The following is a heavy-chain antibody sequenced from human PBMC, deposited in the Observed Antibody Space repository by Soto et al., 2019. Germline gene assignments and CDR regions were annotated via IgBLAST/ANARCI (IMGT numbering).Heavy chain of an antibody. D-gene: IGHD3-22*01. Sequence: GESLKISCKGSGYSFNSYWISWVRQMPGKGLEWMGIIFSGDSDTRYSPSFQGQVSISVDKSITTAYLQWSGLKASDTAMYYCARLHYYGSSNYYQYYFDYWGQGTLVTVSS. J-gene: IGHJ4*02. CDR3: ARLHYYGSSNYYQYYFDY. V-gene: IGHV5-51*01. CDR1: GYSFNSYW. CDR2: IFSGDSDT.